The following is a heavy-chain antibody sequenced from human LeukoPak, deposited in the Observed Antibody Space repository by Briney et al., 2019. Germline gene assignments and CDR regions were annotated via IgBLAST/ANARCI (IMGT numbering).Heavy chain of an antibody. J-gene: IGHJ6*03. Sequence: SGTLSLTCAVSGYSISSGYYWGWIRQPPGKGLEWIGSIYHSGSTYYNPSLKSRVTISVDTSKNQFSLKLSSVTAADTAVYYCARHSHSNSSGYYYYMDVWGKGTTVTVSS. V-gene: IGHV4-38-2*01. D-gene: IGHD6-6*01. CDR3: ARHSHSNSSGYYYYMDV. CDR1: GYSISSGYY. CDR2: IYHSGST.